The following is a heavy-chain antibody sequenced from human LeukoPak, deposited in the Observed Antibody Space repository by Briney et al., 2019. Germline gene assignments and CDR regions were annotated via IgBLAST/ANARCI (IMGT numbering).Heavy chain of an antibody. CDR3: ASHYDSSGYYYGDY. D-gene: IGHD3-22*01. CDR2: IKQDGSEK. CDR1: GFTFSSYW. J-gene: IGHJ4*02. V-gene: IGHV3-7*01. Sequence: PGGSLRLSCAASGFTFSSYWMSWVRQAPGKGLEWVANIKQDGSEKYYVDSVKGRFTISRDNAKNSLYLQMNSLRAEDTAVYYCASHYDSSGYYYGDYWGQGTLVTVSS.